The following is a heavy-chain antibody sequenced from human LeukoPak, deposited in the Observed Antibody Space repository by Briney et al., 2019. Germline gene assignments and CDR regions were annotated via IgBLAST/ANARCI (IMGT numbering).Heavy chain of an antibody. J-gene: IGHJ4*02. D-gene: IGHD3-22*01. Sequence: SETLSLTCAVYGGSFSGYYWSWIRQPPGKGLEWIGEINYCRSTNYNPSLKSRVTISVDTSKDQFSLKLSSVTAADTAVYYCARGRDIRYFDSSGPLGYWGQGTLVTVSS. CDR3: ARGRDIRYFDSSGPLGY. CDR2: INYCRST. CDR1: GGSFSGYY. V-gene: IGHV4-34*01.